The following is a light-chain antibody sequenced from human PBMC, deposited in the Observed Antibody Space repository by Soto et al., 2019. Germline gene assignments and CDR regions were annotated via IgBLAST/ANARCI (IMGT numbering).Light chain of an antibody. CDR1: QGISSY. Sequence: AIRMTQSPSSFSASTGDRVTITCRASQGISSYLAWYQQKPGKAPKLLIYAASTLQSRVPSRFSGSGSGTDFTLTISCLQSEDFATYYCQQYYTYGTFGQGTKVEIK. V-gene: IGKV1-8*01. J-gene: IGKJ1*01. CDR2: AAS. CDR3: QQYYTYGT.